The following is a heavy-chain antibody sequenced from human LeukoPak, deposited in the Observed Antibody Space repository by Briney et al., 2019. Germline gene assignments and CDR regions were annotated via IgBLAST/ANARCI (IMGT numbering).Heavy chain of an antibody. Sequence: SVKVSCKASGGTFSSYAISWVRQAPGQGLEWMGRIIPILGIANYAQKFQGRVTITADKSTSTAYMELSSLRSEDTAVYYCARVRGVVVVAATYYYYGMDVWGQGTTVTVSS. D-gene: IGHD2-15*01. CDR3: ARVRGVVVVAATYYYYGMDV. J-gene: IGHJ6*02. CDR1: GGTFSSYA. V-gene: IGHV1-69*04. CDR2: IIPILGIA.